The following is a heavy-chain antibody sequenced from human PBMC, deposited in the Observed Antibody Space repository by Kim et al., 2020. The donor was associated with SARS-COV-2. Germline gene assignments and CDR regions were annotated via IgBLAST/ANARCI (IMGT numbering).Heavy chain of an antibody. V-gene: IGHV1-69*04. Sequence: KFQGRVTITADKSTSTAYMELSSLRSEDTAVYYCARGGSSIAAAGTPFDYWGQGTLVTVSS. J-gene: IGHJ4*02. D-gene: IGHD6-13*01. CDR3: ARGGSSIAAAGTPFDY.